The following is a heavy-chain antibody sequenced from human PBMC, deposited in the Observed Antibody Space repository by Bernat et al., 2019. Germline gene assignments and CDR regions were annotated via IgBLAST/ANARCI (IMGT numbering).Heavy chain of an antibody. J-gene: IGHJ4*02. Sequence: EVQLVESGGGLVQPGRSLRLSCTASGFTFGDYVMSWFRQAPGKGLEWVGFIRSKAHDGTTEYAASVQGRFTISRDDSKSIGYLQMNSLKTEDTAVYYCTTFGGGCPWTWGQGTLVTVSS. V-gene: IGHV3-49*03. CDR1: GFTFGDYV. CDR3: TTFGGGCPWT. D-gene: IGHD2-15*01. CDR2: IRSKAHDGTT.